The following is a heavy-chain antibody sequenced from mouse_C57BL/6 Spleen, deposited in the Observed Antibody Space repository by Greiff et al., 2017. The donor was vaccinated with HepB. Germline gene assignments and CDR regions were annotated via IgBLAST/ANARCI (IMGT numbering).Heavy chain of an antibody. V-gene: IGHV1-5*01. CDR3: TRAGTVGKGFAY. D-gene: IGHD1-1*01. CDR2: IYPGNSDT. Sequence: EVQLQQSGTVLARPGASVKMSCKTSGYTFTSYWMHWVKQRPGQGLEWIGAIYPGNSDTSYNQKFKGKAKLTAVTSASTAYMELSSLTNEDSAVYYCTRAGTVGKGFAYWGQGTLVTVSA. CDR1: GYTFTSYW. J-gene: IGHJ3*01.